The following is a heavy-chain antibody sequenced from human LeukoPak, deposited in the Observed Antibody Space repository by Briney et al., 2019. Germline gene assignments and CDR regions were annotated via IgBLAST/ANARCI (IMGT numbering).Heavy chain of an antibody. V-gene: IGHV3-30*03. Sequence: GGSLRLSCAASGFTFSSYGMHWVRQAPGKGLEWVAVISYDGSNKYYADSVKGRFTISRDNAKNSLYLQMNSLRAEDTAVYYCARDHYDSSGYFGVIPNYFDYWGQGTLVTVSS. D-gene: IGHD3-22*01. CDR1: GFTFSSYG. CDR3: ARDHYDSSGYFGVIPNYFDY. CDR2: ISYDGSNK. J-gene: IGHJ4*02.